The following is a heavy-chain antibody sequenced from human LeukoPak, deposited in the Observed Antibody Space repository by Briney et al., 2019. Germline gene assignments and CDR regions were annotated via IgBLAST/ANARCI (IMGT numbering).Heavy chain of an antibody. CDR3: TRARWTFDY. D-gene: IGHD4-23*01. V-gene: IGHV3-49*04. Sequence: PGGSLRLSCAASGFTFGDYAMSWVRQAPGKGLEWVGFIRSKAYGGTTEYAASVKGRFTISRDDSKSIAYLQMNSLKTEDTAVYYCTRARWTFDYWGQGTLVTVSS. J-gene: IGHJ4*02. CDR1: GFTFGDYA. CDR2: IRSKAYGGTT.